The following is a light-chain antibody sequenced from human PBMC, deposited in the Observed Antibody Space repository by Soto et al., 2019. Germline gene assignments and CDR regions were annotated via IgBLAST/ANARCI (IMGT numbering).Light chain of an antibody. CDR2: KVS. CDR1: QSLVYSDGRTY. CDR3: MPGTHVPFI. Sequence: DVVVTQSPLSLSVTLGQPASISCRCSQSLVYSDGRTYLTWFHQGPGQSPRRLIYKVSNLDSGVPDRFSGSGSGTDFTLNISRVEAEDVGLYYCMPGTHVPFIFGQGTRLEIK. V-gene: IGKV2D-30*01. J-gene: IGKJ5*01.